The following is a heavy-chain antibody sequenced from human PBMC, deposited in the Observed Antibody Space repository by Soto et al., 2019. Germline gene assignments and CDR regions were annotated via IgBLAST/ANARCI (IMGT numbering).Heavy chain of an antibody. J-gene: IGHJ4*02. D-gene: IGHD4-4*01. Sequence: QVQLQESGPGLVRPSETLSLTCSVSGGSINSYYWSWIRQPPGKGLEWIGNMYYSGKTNYNPSLKSRLTISVDAPKNQFFLKLNSVTPADTAVYYCAKDYRDDYKGRFGYWGQGTLVTVSS. CDR2: MYYSGKT. CDR3: AKDYRDDYKGRFGY. V-gene: IGHV4-59*01. CDR1: GGSINSYY.